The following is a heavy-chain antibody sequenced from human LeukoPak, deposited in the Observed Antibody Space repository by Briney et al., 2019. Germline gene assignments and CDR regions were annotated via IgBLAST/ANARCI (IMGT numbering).Heavy chain of an antibody. CDR3: AKVGTRATYYFDY. D-gene: IGHD3-10*01. CDR2: INGDGSNT. V-gene: IGHV3-74*03. CDR1: GFTFSSHW. J-gene: IGHJ4*02. Sequence: TGGSLRLSCAASGFTFSSHWMHWVRQAPGKGLVWVSRINGDGSNTTYADSVKGRFTISRDNAKNTLYLQMNSLRAEDTAVYYCAKVGTRATYYFDYWGQGTLVTVSS.